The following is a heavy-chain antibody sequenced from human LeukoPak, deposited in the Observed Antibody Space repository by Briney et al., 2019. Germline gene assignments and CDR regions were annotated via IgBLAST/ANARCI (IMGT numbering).Heavy chain of an antibody. CDR1: GGTFSSYA. V-gene: IGHV1-69*05. J-gene: IGHJ5*02. CDR3: ARAPGPPNWFDP. CDR2: IIPIFGTA. D-gene: IGHD7-27*01. Sequence: SVKVSCKASGGTFSSYAISWVRQAPGQGLEWMGGIIPIFGTANYAQKFQGRVTITTDESTSTAYMELSSLRSEDTAVYYCARAPGPPNWFDPWGQGTLVTVSS.